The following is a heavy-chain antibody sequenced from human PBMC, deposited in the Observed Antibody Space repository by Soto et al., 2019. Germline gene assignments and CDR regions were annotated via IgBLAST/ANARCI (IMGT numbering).Heavy chain of an antibody. D-gene: IGHD6-6*01. CDR2: MSYDGRNQ. V-gene: IGHV3-30*18. Sequence: QVQLVESGGGVVQPGTSLRLSCSASGFTLSGVDMHWVRQAPGKGLEWEAVMSYDGRNQYYADSVKGRFTVSRDSSKSTLYLQMNSLRTEDAAVYYCAKGGWYTSSSRSDCWGQGTLVTVSS. J-gene: IGHJ4*02. CDR1: GFTLSGVD. CDR3: AKGGWYTSSSRSDC.